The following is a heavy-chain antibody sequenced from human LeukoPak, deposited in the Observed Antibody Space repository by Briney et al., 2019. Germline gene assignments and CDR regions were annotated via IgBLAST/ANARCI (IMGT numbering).Heavy chain of an antibody. V-gene: IGHV3-23*01. D-gene: IGHD6-6*01. Sequence: PGGSLRLSCAASGFTFSSYPMTWVRQAPGKGPEWVSFISDSGGITYYADSVKGRFTISRDNSKNTLYLQVNSLRAEDTAVYYCAKNTQYSGYYDCWGQGTLVAVPS. CDR1: GFTFSSYP. CDR3: AKNTQYSGYYDC. CDR2: ISDSGGIT. J-gene: IGHJ4*02.